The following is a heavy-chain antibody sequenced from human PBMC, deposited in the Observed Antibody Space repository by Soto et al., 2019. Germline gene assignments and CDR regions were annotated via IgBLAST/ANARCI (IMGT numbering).Heavy chain of an antibody. J-gene: IGHJ4*02. D-gene: IGHD3-9*01. CDR2: IRSKAYGGTT. CDR1: GFTFGDYA. Sequence: GESLKISCTASGFTFGDYAMSWFRQAPGKGLEWVGFIRSKAYGGTTEYAASVKGRFTISRDDSKSIAYLQMNSLKTEDTAVYYCTSAIRYFDWLLFDYWGQGTLVTSPQ. V-gene: IGHV3-49*03. CDR3: TSAIRYFDWLLFDY.